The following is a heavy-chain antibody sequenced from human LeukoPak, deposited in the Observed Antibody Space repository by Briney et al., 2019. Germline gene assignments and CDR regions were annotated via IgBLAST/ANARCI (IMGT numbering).Heavy chain of an antibody. CDR2: IAYDGSRA. V-gene: IGHV3-33*01. D-gene: IGHD1-14*01. Sequence: GGSLRLSCAASGFTFGGYGMNWFRQTPGKGLEWVAVIAYDGSRAFYADCVKGRFTISRDNSKNTMSVQMDDLRAEDTAVYYCTRYNNDHFDYWGQGTLVTVSS. J-gene: IGHJ4*02. CDR3: TRYNNDHFDY. CDR1: GFTFGGYG.